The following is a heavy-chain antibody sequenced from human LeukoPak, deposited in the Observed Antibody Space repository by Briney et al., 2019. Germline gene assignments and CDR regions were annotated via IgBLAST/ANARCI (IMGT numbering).Heavy chain of an antibody. Sequence: GGSLRLSCAASGFTFSSYSMHWVRQAAGKGLEWVSSISSGSSYIYYADSVKGRFTISRDNSKNTLYLQMGSLRAEDMAVYYCAREKWSWGFDPWGRGTLVTVSS. D-gene: IGHD2-15*01. CDR3: AREKWSWGFDP. J-gene: IGHJ5*02. V-gene: IGHV3-21*01. CDR1: GFTFSSYS. CDR2: ISSGSSYI.